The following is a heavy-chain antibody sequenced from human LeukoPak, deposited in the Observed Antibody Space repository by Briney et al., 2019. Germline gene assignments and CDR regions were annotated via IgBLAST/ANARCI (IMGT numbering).Heavy chain of an antibody. D-gene: IGHD6-19*01. CDR1: GFTFSSYS. CDR2: ISSSSSYI. V-gene: IGHV3-21*01. CDR3: ARDEAGTIPNWFDP. J-gene: IGHJ5*02. Sequence: PGGSLRLSCAASGFTFSSYSMNWVRQAPGKGLEWVSSISSSSSYIYYADSVKGRFTISRDNAKNSLYLQMNSLRAEDTAVYYCARDEAGTIPNWFDPWGQGTLVTVSS.